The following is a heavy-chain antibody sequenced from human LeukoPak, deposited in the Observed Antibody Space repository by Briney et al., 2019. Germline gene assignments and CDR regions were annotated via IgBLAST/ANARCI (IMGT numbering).Heavy chain of an antibody. CDR2: INPNSGGT. D-gene: IGHD4-17*01. CDR1: GGTFSSYA. Sequence: GASVKVSCKASGGTFSSYAISWVRQAPGQGLEWMGWINPNSGGTNYAQKFQGRVTMTRDTSISTAYMELSRLRSDDTAVYYCASPGPYGDYVGFDYWGQGTLVTVSS. J-gene: IGHJ4*02. V-gene: IGHV1-2*02. CDR3: ASPGPYGDYVGFDY.